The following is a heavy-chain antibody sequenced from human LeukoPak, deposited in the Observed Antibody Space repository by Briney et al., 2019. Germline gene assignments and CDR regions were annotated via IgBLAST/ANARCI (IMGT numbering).Heavy chain of an antibody. Sequence: SETLSLTCTVSGGSISSHYWSWIRQPPGKGLEWIGYIYYSGSTNYNPPLKSRVTISVDTSKNQFSLKLSSVTAADTAVYYCARDNTTYYDSSGYYYGYYYYYMDVWGEGTTVTVSS. CDR3: ARDNTTYYDSSGYYYGYYYYYMDV. V-gene: IGHV4-59*11. J-gene: IGHJ6*03. CDR1: GGSISSHY. D-gene: IGHD3-22*01. CDR2: IYYSGST.